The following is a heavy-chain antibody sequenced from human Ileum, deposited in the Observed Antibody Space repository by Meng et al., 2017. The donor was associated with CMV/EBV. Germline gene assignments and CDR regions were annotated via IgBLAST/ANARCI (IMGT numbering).Heavy chain of an antibody. CDR3: ARRPSVIPVSYYGMDV. J-gene: IGHJ6*02. CDR2: IYSGGSA. Sequence: GESLKISCAASGFTVSNNYVSWVRQAPGKGLEFVSVIYSGGSAYYAASVKGRFTISRDNTQNMVYLQMNSLRAEDTAVYYCARRPSVIPVSYYGMDVWGQGTTVTVSS. CDR1: GFTVSNNY. D-gene: IGHD2-21*01. V-gene: IGHV3-53*01.